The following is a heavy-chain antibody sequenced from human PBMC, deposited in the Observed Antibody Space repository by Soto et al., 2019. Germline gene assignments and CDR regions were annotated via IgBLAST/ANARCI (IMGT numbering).Heavy chain of an antibody. CDR3: VRTDIVVVPAAMDY. CDR1: GFTFSSYG. CDR2: IWYDGSNK. D-gene: IGHD2-2*01. J-gene: IGHJ4*02. Sequence: GGSLRLSCAASGFTFSSYGMHWVRQAPGKGLEWVAVIWYDGSNKYYADSVKGRFTISRDNSKNTLYLQMNSLRAEDTAVYYCVRTDIVVVPAAMDYWGQGTLVTVSS. V-gene: IGHV3-33*01.